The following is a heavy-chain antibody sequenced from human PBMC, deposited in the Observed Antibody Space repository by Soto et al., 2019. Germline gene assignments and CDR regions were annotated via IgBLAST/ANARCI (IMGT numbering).Heavy chain of an antibody. CDR1: GFTFSSYA. J-gene: IGHJ4*02. V-gene: IGHV3-64*01. Sequence: EVQLVESGGGLVQPGGSLRLSCAASGFTFSSYAMHWVRQAPGKGLEYVSAISSNGGSTYYANSVKGRFTISRDNSKNTLYLQMGSLRAEDMAVYYCARVTSPRGYSYRYFDYWGQGTLVTVSS. CDR2: ISSNGGST. CDR3: ARVTSPRGYSYRYFDY. D-gene: IGHD5-18*01.